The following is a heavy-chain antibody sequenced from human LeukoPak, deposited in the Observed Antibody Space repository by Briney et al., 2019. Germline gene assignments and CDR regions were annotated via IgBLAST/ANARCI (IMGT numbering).Heavy chain of an antibody. J-gene: IGHJ4*02. CDR2: FSGSGGTT. CDR1: GFTFXXXV. V-gene: IGHV3-23*01. Sequence: RLSCXAAGFTFXXXVXRWGRQAXGXGVXWVSCFSGSGGTTFYADSVKGRFTISRENTKNTLYVQMNSPRAEDTAVYYCAKGTTXQTCDYWGQGTLVTVXS. D-gene: IGHD1-1*01. CDR3: AKGTTXQTCDY.